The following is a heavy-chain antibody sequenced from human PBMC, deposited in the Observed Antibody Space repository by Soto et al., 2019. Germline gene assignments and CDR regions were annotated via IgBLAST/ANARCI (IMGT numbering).Heavy chain of an antibody. D-gene: IGHD3-22*01. J-gene: IGHJ5*02. CDR3: ARDLVSRYAYDSSGYTKTNWFDP. V-gene: IGHV1-2*04. CDR1: GYTFTGYY. CDR2: INPNSGGT. Sequence: QVQLVQSGAEVKKPGASVKVSCKASGYTFTGYYMHWVRQAPGQGLEWMGWINPNSGGTNYAQKFQGWVTMTRDTSVSTAYMELSRLRSDDTAVYYCARDLVSRYAYDSSGYTKTNWFDPWGQGTLVTVSS.